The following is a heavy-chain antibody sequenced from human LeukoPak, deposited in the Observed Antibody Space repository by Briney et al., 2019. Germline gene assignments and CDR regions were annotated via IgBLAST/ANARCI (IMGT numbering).Heavy chain of an antibody. D-gene: IGHD6-13*01. J-gene: IGHJ6*02. V-gene: IGHV3-21*01. CDR3: ARDRIAAAIYGMDV. Sequence: GGSQRLSCETSGFTFSSYAMSWVRQAPGKGLEWVSSISSSSSYIFYADSVEGRFTISRDNAKNSLFLQMNSLRAEDTAVYYCARDRIAAAIYGMDVWGQGTTVTVSS. CDR1: GFTFSSYA. CDR2: ISSSSSYI.